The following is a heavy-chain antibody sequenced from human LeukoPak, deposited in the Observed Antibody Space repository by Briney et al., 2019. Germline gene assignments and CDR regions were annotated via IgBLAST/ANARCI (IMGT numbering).Heavy chain of an antibody. CDR1: GFTFSSYS. CDR3: ARCDYGDSPFDY. V-gene: IGHV3-21*01. D-gene: IGHD4-17*01. CDR2: ISSSSSYI. J-gene: IGHJ4*02. Sequence: GGSLRLSCAASGFTFSSYSMNWVRQAPGKGLEWVSSISSSSSYIYYADSVKGRFTISRDNAKSSLYLQMNSLRAEDAAVYYCARCDYGDSPFDYWGQGTLVTVSS.